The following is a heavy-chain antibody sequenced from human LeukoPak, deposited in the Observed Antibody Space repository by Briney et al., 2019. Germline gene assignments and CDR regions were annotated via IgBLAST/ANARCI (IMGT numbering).Heavy chain of an antibody. V-gene: IGHV3-53*01. D-gene: IGHD1-7*01. J-gene: IGHJ4*02. Sequence: PGGSLRLSCAASGFTVSGSYMSWVRQAPGKGLEWVSVIYRGGSTSFYADSVKGRFSISRDNSKNTVYLQMNGLRADDTAVYYCARASSIGTAGLFDSWGQGTLVSVSS. CDR1: GFTVSGSY. CDR2: IYRGGSTS. CDR3: ARASSIGTAGLFDS.